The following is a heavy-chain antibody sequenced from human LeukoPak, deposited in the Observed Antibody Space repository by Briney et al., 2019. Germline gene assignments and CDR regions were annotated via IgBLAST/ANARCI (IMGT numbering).Heavy chain of an antibody. V-gene: IGHV4-59*01. J-gene: IGHJ6*02. CDR1: GGSISSYY. Sequence: SETLSLTRTVSGGSISSYYWSWIRQPPGKGLEWIGYIYYSGSTNYNPSLKSRVTISVDTSKNQFSLKLSSVTAADTAVYYCARDSRIYGMDVLGQGTTVTVSS. D-gene: IGHD2-15*01. CDR3: ARDSRIYGMDV. CDR2: IYYSGST.